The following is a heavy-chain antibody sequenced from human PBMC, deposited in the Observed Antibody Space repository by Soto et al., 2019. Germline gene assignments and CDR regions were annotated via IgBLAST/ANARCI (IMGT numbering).Heavy chain of an antibody. J-gene: IGHJ4*02. V-gene: IGHV1-3*01. Sequence: QVQLVQSGAEVKEPGASVKVSCKASGYTFTSHTIHWARQAPGQGLEWMGWIIVSHGRPRIAPHFQGRVTLTTDTSATTAYMELNSLTSEDTAVYFCAREPEDGVPGDFWGQGTLVVVSS. D-gene: IGHD3-3*01. CDR1: GYTFTSHT. CDR3: AREPEDGVPGDF. CDR2: IIVSHGRP.